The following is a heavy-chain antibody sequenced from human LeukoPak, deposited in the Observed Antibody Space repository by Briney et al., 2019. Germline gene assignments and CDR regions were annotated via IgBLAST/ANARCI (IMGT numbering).Heavy chain of an antibody. CDR1: GFTFSSYE. J-gene: IGHJ4*02. Sequence: GGSLRLSCAASGFTFSSYEMNWVRQAPGKGLEWVSYISSSDSTIYYADSVKGRFTISRDNAKNSLYLQMNSLRAEDTAVYYCARGLHEWDRLPTAPFDYWGQGTLVTVSS. D-gene: IGHD2-8*01. CDR2: ISSSDSTI. V-gene: IGHV3-48*03. CDR3: ARGLHEWDRLPTAPFDY.